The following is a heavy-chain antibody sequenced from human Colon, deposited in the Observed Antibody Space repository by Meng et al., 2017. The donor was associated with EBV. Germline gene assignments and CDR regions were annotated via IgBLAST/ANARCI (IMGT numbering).Heavy chain of an antibody. CDR2: IHHSGSA. D-gene: IGHD2-21*01. V-gene: IGHV4-30-4*01. J-gene: IGHJ4*02. CDR1: GGSISSGNYY. Sequence: QLHSAGPGLVEPSQTLSLTCTVSGGSISSGNYYWSWIRQPPGKGLEWIGYIHHSGSAYYDPSLKSRVSISVDTSKNQFSLNLNSMTAADTAVYYCASFDHIPRRNYFDYWGQGTLVTVSS. CDR3: ASFDHIPRRNYFDY.